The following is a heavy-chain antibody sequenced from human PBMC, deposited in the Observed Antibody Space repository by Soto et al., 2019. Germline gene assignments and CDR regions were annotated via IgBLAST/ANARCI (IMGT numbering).Heavy chain of an antibody. J-gene: IGHJ4*02. V-gene: IGHV3-23*01. D-gene: IGHD5-12*01. CDR2: ISDSGDST. CDR3: VKGSLSAVASLDY. Sequence: GGPLRLSCAASGLTFSSYAMSRVRQAPGKWLEWVASISDSGDSTDSGDYVRGRFIVSRDNSKATVYLQMNSLRADDTAVYYCVKGSLSAVASLDYWGQGTLVTVSS. CDR1: GLTFSSYA.